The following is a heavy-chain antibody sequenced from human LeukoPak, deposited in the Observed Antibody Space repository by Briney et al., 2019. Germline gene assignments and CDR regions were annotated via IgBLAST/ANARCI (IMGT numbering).Heavy chain of an antibody. V-gene: IGHV3-21*01. Sequence: GRSLRPSSAASGLTLSSDTTNWVRQAPEKGLERVSSISSSRSYIYYADSVKGRFTISRDNAKNSLYLQMNSLRAEDTAVYYCASPIAVAGTDHWGQGTLVTVSS. CDR3: ASPIAVAGTDH. D-gene: IGHD6-19*01. J-gene: IGHJ4*02. CDR2: ISSSRSYI. CDR1: GLTLSSDT.